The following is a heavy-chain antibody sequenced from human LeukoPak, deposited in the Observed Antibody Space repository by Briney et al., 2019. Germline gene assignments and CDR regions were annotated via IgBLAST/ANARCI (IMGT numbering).Heavy chain of an antibody. CDR1: GFTVSSNY. V-gene: IGHV3-53*01. CDR2: IYSGGST. J-gene: IGHJ3*02. CDR3: ARQQRPTYYYDSSVGAFDI. D-gene: IGHD3-22*01. Sequence: GGSLRLSCAASGFTVSSNYMSWVRQAPGKGLEWVSVIYSGGSTYYADSVKGRFTISRDNSKNTLYLQMNSLRAEDTAVYYCARQQRPTYYYDSSVGAFDIWGQGTMVTVSS.